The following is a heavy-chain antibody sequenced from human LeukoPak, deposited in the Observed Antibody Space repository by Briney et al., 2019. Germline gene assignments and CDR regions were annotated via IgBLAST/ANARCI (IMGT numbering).Heavy chain of an antibody. CDR3: ARDTSSSWYDY. V-gene: IGHV4-59*01. CDR2: IYYSGST. CDR1: GGSISSYY. D-gene: IGHD6-13*01. Sequence: TSETLSLTCTVSGGSISSYYWSWIRQPPGKGLEWIGYIYYSGSTNYNPSLKSRVTISVDTSKNQFSLKLSSVTAADTAVYYCARDTSSSWYDYWGQGTLVTVSS. J-gene: IGHJ4*02.